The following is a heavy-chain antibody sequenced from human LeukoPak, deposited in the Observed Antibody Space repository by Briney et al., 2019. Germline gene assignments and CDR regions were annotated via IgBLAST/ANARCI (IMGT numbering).Heavy chain of an antibody. Sequence: PSETLSLTCTVSDGSISSYYWSWIRQPPGKGLEWIGYIYYSGSTNYNPSLKSRVTISVDTSKNQFSLKLSSVTAADTAVYYCARDTRYLGWFDPWGQGTLVTVSS. CDR1: DGSISSYY. J-gene: IGHJ5*02. D-gene: IGHD3-9*01. CDR2: IYYSGST. CDR3: ARDTRYLGWFDP. V-gene: IGHV4-59*01.